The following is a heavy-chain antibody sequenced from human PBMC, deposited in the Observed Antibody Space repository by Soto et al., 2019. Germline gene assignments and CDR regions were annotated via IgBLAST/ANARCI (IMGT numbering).Heavy chain of an antibody. CDR2: IIPIFGTA. J-gene: IGHJ4*02. Sequence: ASVKVSCKASGGTFSSYAISWVRQAPGQGLEWMGGIIPIFGTANYAQKFQGRVTITADESTSTAYMELSSLRSEDTAVYYCHIVLMVYAMSGFDYWGQGTLVTVSS. CDR3: HIVLMVYAMSGFDY. D-gene: IGHD2-8*01. CDR1: GGTFSSYA. V-gene: IGHV1-69*13.